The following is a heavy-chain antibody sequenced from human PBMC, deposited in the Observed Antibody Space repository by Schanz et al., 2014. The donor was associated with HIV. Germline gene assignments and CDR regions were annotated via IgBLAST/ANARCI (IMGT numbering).Heavy chain of an antibody. CDR2: INPNSGGT. J-gene: IGHJ3*02. V-gene: IGHV1-2*02. D-gene: IGHD6-13*01. CDR3: ARDLVDSSTWYDAFDI. Sequence: QVQLVQSAAELKNPGASVKVSCKASGYTFTAYYIHWVRQAPGQGLEWMGWINPNSGGTNSAQKFQGRVTMSMDTSISTAYMEVRSLRSDDTALYFCARDLVDSSTWYDAFDIWGQGTKVTVSS. CDR1: GYTFTAYY.